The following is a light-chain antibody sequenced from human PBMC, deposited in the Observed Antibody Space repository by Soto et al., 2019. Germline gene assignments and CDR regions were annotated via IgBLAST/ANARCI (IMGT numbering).Light chain of an antibody. J-gene: IGKJ4*01. Sequence: LVTKSPPTLAVSPGAGATLSCGASQSISSNLAWYQQKPGQAPRLLMCRTSSRATGFPARFSGSGSGTEFNLTISSLHSEEFGGYYSPQYNNWPRATFGGGTKVDI. V-gene: IGKV3D-15*01. CDR3: PQYNNWPRAT. CDR1: QSISSN. CDR2: RTS.